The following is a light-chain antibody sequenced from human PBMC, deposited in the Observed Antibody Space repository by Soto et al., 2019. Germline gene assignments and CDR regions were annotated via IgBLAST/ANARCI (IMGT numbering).Light chain of an antibody. CDR3: QQYITFST. CDR1: QSIDIC. Sequence: DVQMTQSPSTLSASVGDRVTITCRASQSIDICLAWYQQKPGKAPNLLIYKASTLETGVPSRFTGSGSGTEFTLTISSLQPDDFATYYCQQYITFSTFGQGTKVEMK. CDR2: KAS. J-gene: IGKJ1*01. V-gene: IGKV1-5*03.